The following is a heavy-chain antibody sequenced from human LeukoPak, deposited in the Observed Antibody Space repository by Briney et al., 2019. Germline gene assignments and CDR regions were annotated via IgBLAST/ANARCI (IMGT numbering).Heavy chain of an antibody. D-gene: IGHD6-13*01. V-gene: IGHV3-23*01. Sequence: GGSLRLSCAASGFTFSSYAMHWVRQAPGEGLEWVSAISGSGGSTYYADSVKGPFTISRDNSKNMLYLQMNSLRAEDAAVYYCAKTGGVAAADYWGQGTLVTVSS. CDR1: GFTFSSYA. CDR2: ISGSGGST. CDR3: AKTGGVAAADY. J-gene: IGHJ4*02.